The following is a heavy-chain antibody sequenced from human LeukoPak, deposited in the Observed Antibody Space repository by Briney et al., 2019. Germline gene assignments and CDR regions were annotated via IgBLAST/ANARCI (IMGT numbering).Heavy chain of an antibody. Sequence: SETLSLTCTVSGGSISSSSYYWDWIRQPPGKGLEWIGYTGSTYSNPSLKSRVTISVDTSTNQFSLRLNSVTAADTAVYYCARRAVGGSMDYWGQGTLVTVSS. J-gene: IGHJ4*02. V-gene: IGHV4-39*01. CDR3: ARRAVGGSMDY. D-gene: IGHD2/OR15-2a*01. CDR2: TGST. CDR1: GGSISSSSYY.